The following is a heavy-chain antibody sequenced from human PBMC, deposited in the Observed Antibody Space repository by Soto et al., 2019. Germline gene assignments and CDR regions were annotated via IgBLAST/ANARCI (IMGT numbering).Heavy chain of an antibody. Sequence: QLQLQESGPGLVKPSETLSLTCTVSGGSVSSNSYSWGWIRQSPGKGLEWIGTIYSSENTYYNPSLLSRVTISVDTSKNEFSLRLSSVTAADTAVYYRARLNGYCVSTNCHGYYGMDVWGQGTTVTVSS. CDR1: GGSVSSNSYS. CDR2: IYSSENT. D-gene: IGHD2-2*03. J-gene: IGHJ6*02. CDR3: ARLNGYCVSTNCHGYYGMDV. V-gene: IGHV4-39*01.